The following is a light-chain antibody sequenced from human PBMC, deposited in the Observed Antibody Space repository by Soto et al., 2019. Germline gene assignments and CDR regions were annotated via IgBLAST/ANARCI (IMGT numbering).Light chain of an antibody. Sequence: DIQLTQSPSFLSASVGDRVTITCRAGQVIGIYLAWYQQRPGKAPKLLISAASTLQSGVPSRFSGSGSGTEFTLTISSLQPEDFATYYCQQLVSYPQFGGGTKVDI. CDR2: AAS. J-gene: IGKJ4*02. CDR3: QQLVSYPQ. CDR1: QVIGIY. V-gene: IGKV1-9*01.